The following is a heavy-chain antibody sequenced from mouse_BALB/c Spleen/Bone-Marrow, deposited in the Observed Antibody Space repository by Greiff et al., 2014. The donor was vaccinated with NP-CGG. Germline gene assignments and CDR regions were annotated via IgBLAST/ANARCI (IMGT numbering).Heavy chain of an antibody. Sequence: VTLKESGAELVKPGASVKLSCTASGFNIKDTYMHWVKQRPEQGLEWIGRIDPANGNTKYDPKFQGKATITADTSSNTAYLQLSSLTSEDTAVYYCATYYYGSSWGFAYWGQGTLVPVSA. V-gene: IGHV14-3*02. D-gene: IGHD1-1*01. CDR3: ATYYYGSSWGFAY. CDR2: IDPANGNT. J-gene: IGHJ3*01. CDR1: GFNIKDTY.